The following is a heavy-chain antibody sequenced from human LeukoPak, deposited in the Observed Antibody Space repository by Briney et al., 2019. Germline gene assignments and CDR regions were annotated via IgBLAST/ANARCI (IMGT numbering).Heavy chain of an antibody. Sequence: GSLRLSCAASGFPFSSYSMNWVRQAPGKALEWVSSISTSSSYIYYADSVKGRFTISRDNAKNSLYLQMNSLRAEDTAVYYCARACGGDCYLSDYWGQGTLVTVSS. CDR1: GFPFSSYS. CDR2: ISTSSSYI. J-gene: IGHJ4*02. CDR3: ARACGGDCYLSDY. D-gene: IGHD2-21*02. V-gene: IGHV3-21*01.